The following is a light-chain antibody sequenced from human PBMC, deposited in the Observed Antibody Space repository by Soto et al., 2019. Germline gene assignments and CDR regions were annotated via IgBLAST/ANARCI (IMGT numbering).Light chain of an antibody. CDR3: QKYNSAPYT. CDR1: QGINSY. J-gene: IGKJ2*01. CDR2: GAS. Sequence: DIQMTQSPSSLSASVGDRVTITCRASQGINSYLAWYQQKPGKVPQLLIYGASTLQSGVPTRFSGSGSGTAVTLTISSLQPEDVATYDCQKYNSAPYTFGQGTKLEIK. V-gene: IGKV1-27*01.